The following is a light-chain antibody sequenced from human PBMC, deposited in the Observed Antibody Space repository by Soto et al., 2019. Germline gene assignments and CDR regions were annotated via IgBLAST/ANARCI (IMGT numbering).Light chain of an antibody. CDR3: QQYGSSRT. Sequence: DIVLTQSPGTLSLSPGERATLSSRASETVNSNYLAWYQHKRGQAPRLLIYGASSRATGIPDRFSGSGSGTDFTLTITRLEPEDFAIYYCQQYGSSRTFGQGTKVDIK. CDR1: ETVNSNY. J-gene: IGKJ1*01. CDR2: GAS. V-gene: IGKV3-20*01.